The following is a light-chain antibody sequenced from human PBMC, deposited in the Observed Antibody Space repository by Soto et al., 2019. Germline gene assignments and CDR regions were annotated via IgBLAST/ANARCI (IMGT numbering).Light chain of an antibody. J-gene: IGKJ4*01. CDR1: HDIDNY. V-gene: IGKV1-33*01. CDR3: QQLNGYPPS. CDR2: DAF. Sequence: EIQMTQSPSSLSASIGDRVTITCQASHDIDNYLNWFQQKPGKAPKLLIYDAFNLETGVPSRFSGSGSGTDFTLTISSLQPEDIATYYCQQLNGYPPSFGGGTKVDIK.